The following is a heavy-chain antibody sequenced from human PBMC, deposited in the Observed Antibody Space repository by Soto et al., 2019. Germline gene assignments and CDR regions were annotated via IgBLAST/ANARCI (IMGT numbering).Heavy chain of an antibody. J-gene: IGHJ5*02. Sequence: EVQLVESGGDLVNPGGSLRLSCAASGFTFSAYSMNWVRQAPGKGLEGVSSISSTSGYISYADAVKGRFTISRDNARNSLYLQMNSLRAEDTTVYYCAREALSCVPPSWGQGTLVTVSS. CDR2: ISSTSGYI. V-gene: IGHV3-21*01. D-gene: IGHD2-15*01. CDR1: GFTFSAYS. CDR3: AREALSCVPPS.